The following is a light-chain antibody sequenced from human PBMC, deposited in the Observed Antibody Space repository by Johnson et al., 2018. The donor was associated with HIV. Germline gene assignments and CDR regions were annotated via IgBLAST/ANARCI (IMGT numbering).Light chain of an antibody. Sequence: QSVLTQPPSVSAAPGQKVTISCSGSSSNIGRNYVSWYQQLPGTAPKLLIFDNNKRPSGITDRFSASKSGTSATLGITGLQTGDEADYYCGTWDSSLSVPGFGSGTKVTVL. CDR1: SSNIGRNY. CDR3: GTWDSSLSVPG. J-gene: IGLJ1*01. V-gene: IGLV1-51*01. CDR2: DNN.